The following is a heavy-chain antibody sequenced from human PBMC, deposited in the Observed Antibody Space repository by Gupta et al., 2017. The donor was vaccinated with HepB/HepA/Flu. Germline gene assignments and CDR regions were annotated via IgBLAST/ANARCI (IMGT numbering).Heavy chain of an antibody. CDR2: ISGSGGST. V-gene: IGHV3-23*01. Sequence: EVQLLESGGGLVQPGGSLRLSCAASGFPFSSYAMTWVRHASGKGLEWVSAISGSGGSTYYADSGKGRFTISRDNSKNTLYLQMNSLRAEDTAVYYCAKDFFFPDGYSYGYSPANWFDPWGQGTLVTVSS. D-gene: IGHD5-18*01. CDR3: AKDFFFPDGYSYGYSPANWFDP. CDR1: GFPFSSYA. J-gene: IGHJ5*02.